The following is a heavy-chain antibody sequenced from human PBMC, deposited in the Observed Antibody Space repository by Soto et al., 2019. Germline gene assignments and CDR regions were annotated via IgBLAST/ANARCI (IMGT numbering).Heavy chain of an antibody. CDR1: GYTFTRYD. Sequence: ASVKVYCKAAGYTFTRYDIRCVRKAPGQRLEWMGWINAGNGNTGYTQKFQGRVTITRNTSASTAYMELSSLSSEDTAVYYFATTVPYSGSYCFPLDPWGQGTLVTVSS. CDR2: INAGNGNT. CDR3: ATTVPYSGSYCFPLDP. V-gene: IGHV1-3*01. D-gene: IGHD1-26*01. J-gene: IGHJ5*02.